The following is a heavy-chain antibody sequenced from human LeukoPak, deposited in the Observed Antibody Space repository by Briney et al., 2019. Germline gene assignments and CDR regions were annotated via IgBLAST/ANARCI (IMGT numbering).Heavy chain of an antibody. CDR3: ARDRDSSTRFSYFDY. J-gene: IGHJ4*02. Sequence: SETLSLTCTVYGGSISSGGYYWGWLRQPPGRGLEWIGYVYHSGYTYYSTSLKSRVTISVDRSRNQFSLKLRSVTAADTAVYFCARDRDSSTRFSYFDYWGQGTLVTVSS. V-gene: IGHV4-30-2*01. CDR2: VYHSGYT. D-gene: IGHD6-13*01. CDR1: GGSISSGGYY.